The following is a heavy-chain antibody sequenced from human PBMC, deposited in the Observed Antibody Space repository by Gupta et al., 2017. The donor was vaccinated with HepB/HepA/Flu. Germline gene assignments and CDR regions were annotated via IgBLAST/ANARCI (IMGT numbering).Heavy chain of an antibody. D-gene: IGHD1-26*01. J-gene: IGHJ2*01. CDR1: GFTFDDYG. Sequence: GGSLRLSCSASGFTFDDYGSSWVRQAPGKGLEWVSGINWNGGSTGYADSVKGRFTISRDNAKNSLYLQMNSLRAEDTALYYCARDSGGSNYWYFDLWGRGTLVTVSS. CDR2: INWNGGST. CDR3: ARDSGGSNYWYFDL. V-gene: IGHV3-20*04.